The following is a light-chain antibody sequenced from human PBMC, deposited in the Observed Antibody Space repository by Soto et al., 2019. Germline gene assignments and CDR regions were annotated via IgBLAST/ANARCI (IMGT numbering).Light chain of an antibody. V-gene: IGLV1-47*01. CDR2: RNN. J-gene: IGLJ3*02. Sequence: QAVVTQPPSASGTPGQRVTISCSGRSSNIGSNYVYWYQQLPGTAPKLLIYRNNQRPSGVPDRFSGSKSGTSASLAISGLRSEDEADYHCAAWDDSLSGWVFGGGTKLTVL. CDR1: SSNIGSNY. CDR3: AAWDDSLSGWV.